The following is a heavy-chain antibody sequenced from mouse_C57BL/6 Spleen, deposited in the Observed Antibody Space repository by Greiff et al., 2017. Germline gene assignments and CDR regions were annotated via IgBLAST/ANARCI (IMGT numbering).Heavy chain of an antibody. J-gene: IGHJ4*01. V-gene: IGHV1-22*01. Sequence: EVQLVESGPELVKPGASVKMSCKASGYPFTDYNMHWVKQSHGKSLEWIGYINPNNGGTSYNQKFKGKATLTVNKSSSTAYVELRSLTSEDYAVYYCARARDYYGSSRYNAMDYWGQGTSVTVSS. CDR1: GYPFTDYN. CDR2: INPNNGGT. CDR3: ARARDYYGSSRYNAMDY. D-gene: IGHD1-1*01.